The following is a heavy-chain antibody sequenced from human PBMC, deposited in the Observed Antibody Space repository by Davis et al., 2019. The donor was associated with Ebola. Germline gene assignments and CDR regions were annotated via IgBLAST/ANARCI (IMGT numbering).Heavy chain of an antibody. CDR1: GGSFSGYY. J-gene: IGHJ5*02. D-gene: IGHD6-13*01. V-gene: IGHV4-34*01. CDR3: ARERYSSSWRSHNWFDP. CDR2: INHSGST. Sequence: SETLSLTCAVYGGSFSGYYWSWIRQPPGKGLEWIGEINHSGSTNYNPSLKSRVTISVDTSKNQFSLKLSSVTAADTAVYYCARERYSSSWRSHNWFDPWGQGTLVTVSS.